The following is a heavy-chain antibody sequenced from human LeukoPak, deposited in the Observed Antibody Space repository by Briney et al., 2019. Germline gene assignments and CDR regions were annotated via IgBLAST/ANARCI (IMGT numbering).Heavy chain of an antibody. CDR1: GYTFTSYD. CDR2: MNPNSGNT. V-gene: IGHV1-8*02. Sequence: ASVKVSCKASGYTFTSYDINWVRQATGQGLEWMGWMNPNSGNTGYAQRFQDRVTMTGNTSISTAYMELSSLRSEDTAVYYCARGYLSGSYYGLEGSWGQGTLVTVSS. D-gene: IGHD3-10*01. CDR3: ARGYLSGSYYGLEGS. J-gene: IGHJ5*02.